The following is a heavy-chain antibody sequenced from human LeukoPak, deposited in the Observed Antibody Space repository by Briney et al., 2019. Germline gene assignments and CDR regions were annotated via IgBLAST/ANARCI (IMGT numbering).Heavy chain of an antibody. CDR3: ARRYGSGSYYTPYYFDY. J-gene: IGHJ4*02. CDR2: INHSGST. D-gene: IGHD3-10*01. CDR1: GGSFSGYY. V-gene: IGHV4-34*01. Sequence: PSETLSLTCAVYGGSFSGYYWSWIRQPPGKGLEWIGEINHSGSTNYNPSLKSRVTISVDTSKNQFSLKLSSVTAADTAVYYCARRYGSGSYYTPYYFDYWGQGTLATVSS.